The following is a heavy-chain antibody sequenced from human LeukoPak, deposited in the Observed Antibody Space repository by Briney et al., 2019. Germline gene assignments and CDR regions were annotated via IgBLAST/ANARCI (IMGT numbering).Heavy chain of an antibody. CDR2: ISGSGGST. D-gene: IGHD3-22*01. Sequence: GGSLRLSCAASGFTFSSSAMSWVRQAPGKGLEWVSAISGSGGSTYYADSVKGRFTISRDNSKNSLYLQMNSLRAEDTAVYYCARADYYDSGGAFDIWGQGTMVTVSS. CDR1: GFTFSSSA. CDR3: ARADYYDSGGAFDI. V-gene: IGHV3-23*01. J-gene: IGHJ3*02.